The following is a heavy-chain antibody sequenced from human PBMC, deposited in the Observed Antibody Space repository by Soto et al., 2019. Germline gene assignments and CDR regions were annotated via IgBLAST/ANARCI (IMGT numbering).Heavy chain of an antibody. J-gene: IGHJ6*02. CDR2: IIPIFGTA. V-gene: IGHV1-69*13. CDR3: ARSRVITKYYYYGMDV. D-gene: IGHD3-16*02. Sequence: SVKVSCKASGGTFSSYAISWVRQAPGQGLEWMGGIIPIFGTANYAQKFQGRVTITADESTSTAYMELSSLRSEDTAVYYCARSRVITKYYYYGMDVWGQGTTVTASS. CDR1: GGTFSSYA.